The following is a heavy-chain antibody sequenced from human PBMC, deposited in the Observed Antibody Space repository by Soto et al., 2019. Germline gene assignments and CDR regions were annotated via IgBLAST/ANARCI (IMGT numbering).Heavy chain of an antibody. CDR2: IYSTGTT. V-gene: IGHV4-4*07. J-gene: IGHJ6*02. CDR1: GGSISSHY. Sequence: PSETLSLTCTVSGGSISSHYWTWIRQPAGRGLEWIGRIYSTGTTDYNPSFASRVIMSVDASQNQFSLKVRSVTAADTAVYYCAREKDYYYSGMDVWGQGTTVTVSS. CDR3: AREKDYYYSGMDV.